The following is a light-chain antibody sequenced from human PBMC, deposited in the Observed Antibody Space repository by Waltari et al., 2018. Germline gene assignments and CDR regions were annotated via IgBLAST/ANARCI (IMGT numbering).Light chain of an antibody. CDR2: DAS. CDR3: QKYVSLPAT. V-gene: IGKV3-20*01. J-gene: IGKJ1*01. Sequence: EIVLTQSPATLSLSPGERATLSCRASQSVGRDLAWYQQKPGQAPRLLIYDASIRATGIPDRFSGSGSGTDFSLTISRLEPEDFAVYYCQKYVSLPATFGQGTKVEIK. CDR1: QSVGRD.